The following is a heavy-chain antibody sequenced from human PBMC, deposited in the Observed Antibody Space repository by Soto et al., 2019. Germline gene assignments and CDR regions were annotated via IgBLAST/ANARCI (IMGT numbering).Heavy chain of an antibody. CDR3: ARGSVVAAEYGMDV. CDR2: IWHDGSKT. J-gene: IGHJ6*02. CDR1: GFSFSSYG. V-gene: IGHV3-33*01. Sequence: GGSLRLSCAASGFSFSSYGMHWVRQAPGKGLEWVAVIWHDGSKTYYADSVKGRLIISRDNSKNTLYVQINSLRAEDRGVYFCARGSVVAAEYGMDVWGHGTTVTVSS. D-gene: IGHD2-2*01.